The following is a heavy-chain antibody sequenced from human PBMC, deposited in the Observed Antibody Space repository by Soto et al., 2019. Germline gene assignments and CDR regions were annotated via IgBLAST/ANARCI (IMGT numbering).Heavy chain of an antibody. J-gene: IGHJ4*02. Sequence: GGSLRLSCAASGFSFGSHAMSWVRQAPGKGLEWVSSITSNSGSIYYTDSVKGRFTISRDNAKNSLYLQMNSLRAGDTAVYYCARLLSCSSTSCYTGDYWGRGTLVTVSS. D-gene: IGHD2-2*02. CDR2: ITSNSGSI. CDR3: ARLLSCSSTSCYTGDY. CDR1: GFSFGSHA. V-gene: IGHV3-21*01.